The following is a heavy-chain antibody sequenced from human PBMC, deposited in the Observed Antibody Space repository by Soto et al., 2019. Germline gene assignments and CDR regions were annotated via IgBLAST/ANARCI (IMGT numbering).Heavy chain of an antibody. CDR2: ISYGGSHK. J-gene: IGHJ4*02. CDR3: AKEMFPRTVLDSSSPWGDF. CDR1: GFTFSEYG. V-gene: IGHV3-30*18. Sequence: SLRLSCTASGFTFSEYGIHWVRQAPGKGLEWVAVISYGGSHKYYAGSVEGRFTISRDDSKNTVYLQMNSLKTDDTAVYYCAKEMFPRTVLDSSSPWGDFWGRGSLVTVSS. D-gene: IGHD2-15*01.